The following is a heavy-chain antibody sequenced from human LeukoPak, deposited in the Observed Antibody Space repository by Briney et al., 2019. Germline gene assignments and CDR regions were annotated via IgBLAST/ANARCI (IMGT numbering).Heavy chain of an antibody. CDR3: AKTMYSSSWWTYYYYGMDV. CDR2: ISYDGSNK. CDR1: GFTFNNYG. V-gene: IGHV3-30*18. J-gene: IGHJ6*02. Sequence: GGSLRLSCAASGFTFNNYGMHWVRQAPGKGLEWVAVISYDGSNKYYADSVKGRFTISRDNSKNTLYLQMNSLRAEDTAVYYCAKTMYSSSWWTYYYYGMDVWGQGTTVTVSS. D-gene: IGHD6-13*01.